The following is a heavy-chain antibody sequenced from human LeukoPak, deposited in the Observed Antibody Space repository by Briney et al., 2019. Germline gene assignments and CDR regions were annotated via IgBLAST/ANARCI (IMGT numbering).Heavy chain of an antibody. J-gene: IGHJ4*02. CDR3: TKGYYSEYD. CDR1: GFTFSTFA. V-gene: IGHV3-23*01. CDR2: ISDSAITT. Sequence: GGSLRLSCAASGFTFSTFAMSWVRQAPGKGLEWISSISDSAITTYYADSVKGRFTISRDNSKSTLYLQMNSLRVEDTAVHYCTKGYYSEYDWGQGTLVTVSS. D-gene: IGHD4-17*01.